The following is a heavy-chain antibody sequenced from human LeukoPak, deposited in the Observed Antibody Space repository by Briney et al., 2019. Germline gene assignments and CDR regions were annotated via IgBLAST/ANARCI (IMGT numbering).Heavy chain of an antibody. CDR2: IYYSGST. J-gene: IGHJ6*04. Sequence: SQTLSLTCTVSGGSISSGDYYWSWIRQPPGKGLEWIGYIYYSGSTYYNPSLKSRVTISVYTSKNQFSLKLSSVTAADTAVYYCARGDDYYGSVYGMDVWGKGTTVTVSS. D-gene: IGHD3-10*01. CDR1: GGSISSGDYY. CDR3: ARGDDYYGSVYGMDV. V-gene: IGHV4-30-4*01.